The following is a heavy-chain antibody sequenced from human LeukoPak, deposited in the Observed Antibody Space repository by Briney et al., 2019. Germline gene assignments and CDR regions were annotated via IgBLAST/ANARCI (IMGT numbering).Heavy chain of an antibody. J-gene: IGHJ2*01. Sequence: SETQSLTCTVSGGSISSYYWSWIRQPPGKGPEWIGYIYYSGSINYNPPLKSRVTISVDTSKNQFSLKLSSVTAADTAVYYCARSAVAGMVYFDLWGRGTLVTVSS. CDR3: ARSAVAGMVYFDL. D-gene: IGHD6-19*01. V-gene: IGHV4-59*01. CDR2: IYYSGSI. CDR1: GGSISSYY.